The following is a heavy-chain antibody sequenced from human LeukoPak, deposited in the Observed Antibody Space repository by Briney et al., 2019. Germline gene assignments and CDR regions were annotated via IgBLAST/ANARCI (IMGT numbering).Heavy chain of an antibody. CDR3: ARGEDYYGSGSYAEYGMDV. Sequence: ASVKVSCQASGYTFTRYYMHWVRQPPGQGLEGMGIINPSGGSTSYAQKFQGRVTMTRDASTRTVYMELSRLRSEDTAVYYCARGEDYYGSGSYAEYGMDVCGQG. D-gene: IGHD3-10*01. J-gene: IGHJ6*02. V-gene: IGHV1-46*01. CDR1: GYTFTRYY. CDR2: INPSGGST.